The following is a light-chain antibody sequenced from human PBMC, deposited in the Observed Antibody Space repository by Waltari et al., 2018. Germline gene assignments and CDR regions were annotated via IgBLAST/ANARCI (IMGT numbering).Light chain of an antibody. J-gene: IGKJ4*01. V-gene: IGKV1-39*01. CDR3: QQTYSMPLT. Sequence: DIQMTQSPSSLSASAGDRVTITCRASQSISNYLNWYQQKPRKAPRLLISTVSNLQSGVPSRFTGSGFGTDFTLTISSLQPEDFATYYCQQTYSMPLTFGGGTKVEIK. CDR2: TVS. CDR1: QSISNY.